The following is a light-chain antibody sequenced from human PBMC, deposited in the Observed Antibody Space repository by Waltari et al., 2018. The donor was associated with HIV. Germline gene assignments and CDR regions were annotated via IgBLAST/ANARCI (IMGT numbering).Light chain of an antibody. CDR1: ALPKQF. V-gene: IGLV3-10*01. J-gene: IGLJ2*01. CDR2: EDK. Sequence: SYELTQPPSVSVSPGQTARITCSGDALPKQFAYWYQQKAGQAPALVIYEDKKRPSGIPGRFSGSRSGTLATLSIRGAQVEDEADYYCYSTDISGYSRVFGGGTKVTVL. CDR3: YSTDISGYSRV.